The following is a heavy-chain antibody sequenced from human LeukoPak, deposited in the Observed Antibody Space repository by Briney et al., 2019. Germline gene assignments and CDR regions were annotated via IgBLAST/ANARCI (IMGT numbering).Heavy chain of an antibody. CDR1: GYTCTGYY. Sequence: GASVKVSCKASGYTCTGYYMHWVRQAPGQGLEWMGWINPNSGGTNYAQKFQGRVTMTRDTSISTAYMELSRLRSDDTAVYYCARVFVSTVTSNNNYYFDYWGQGTLVTVSS. V-gene: IGHV1-2*02. D-gene: IGHD4-11*01. CDR2: INPNSGGT. CDR3: ARVFVSTVTSNNNYYFDY. J-gene: IGHJ4*02.